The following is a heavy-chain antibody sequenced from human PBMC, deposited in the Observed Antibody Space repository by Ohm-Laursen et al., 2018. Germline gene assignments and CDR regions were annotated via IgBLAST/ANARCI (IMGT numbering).Heavy chain of an antibody. D-gene: IGHD6-13*01. CDR3: ARCKQPRDYYGMDV. Sequence: SLRLSCAASGFTFSDYYMSWIRQAPGKGLEWVSYISSSGSTIYYADSVKGRFTISRDNGKNSLYLQMNSLRAEDTAVYYCARCKQPRDYYGMDVWGQGTRVTVSS. CDR1: GFTFSDYY. V-gene: IGHV3-11*01. CDR2: ISSSGSTI. J-gene: IGHJ6*02.